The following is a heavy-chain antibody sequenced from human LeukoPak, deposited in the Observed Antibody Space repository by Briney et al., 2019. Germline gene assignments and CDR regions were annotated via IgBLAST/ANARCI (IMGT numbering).Heavy chain of an antibody. D-gene: IGHD3-10*01. CDR2: IYYSGST. Sequence: SETLSLTCTVSGGSISSSSYYWGWIRQPPGKGLEWIGSIYYSGSTEYNPSLRSRVTISLEMSKHQFSLNLTSVTAADTAVYYCARRYGSGSSGTFDYWGQGTLVTVSS. CDR3: ARRYGSGSSGTFDY. CDR1: GGSISSSSYY. J-gene: IGHJ4*02. V-gene: IGHV4-39*07.